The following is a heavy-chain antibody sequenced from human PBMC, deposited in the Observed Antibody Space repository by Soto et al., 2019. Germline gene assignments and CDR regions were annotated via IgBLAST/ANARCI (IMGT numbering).Heavy chain of an antibody. CDR2: IKQDGSEK. CDR1: GFTFSSYW. CDR3: AKARSIVGSGQYYFDY. Sequence: HPGGSLRLSCAASGFTFSSYWMSWVRQAPGKGLEWVANIKQDGSEKYYADSVKGRFTISRDNSKNTLYLQMNSLRAEDTAVYYCAKARSIVGSGQYYFDYWGQGTLVTVSS. V-gene: IGHV3-7*01. D-gene: IGHD2-21*01. J-gene: IGHJ4*02.